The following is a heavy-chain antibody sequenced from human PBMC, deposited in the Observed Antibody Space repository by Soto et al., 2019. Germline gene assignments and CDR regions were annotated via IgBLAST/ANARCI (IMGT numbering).Heavy chain of an antibody. V-gene: IGHV3-23*01. CDR2: ISGRGENT. Sequence: EVQLLESGGGLVQPGGSLRLSCAASGFTFSVFAMSWVRQAPGKGLELVSAISGRGENTYYADSVKGRFTMSRDNSKNTLNLQMNSLRGEDTAVYYCAKDRGTGDYGVNAVDIWGQGTMVTVAS. J-gene: IGHJ3*02. D-gene: IGHD7-27*01. CDR1: GFTFSVFA. CDR3: AKDRGTGDYGVNAVDI.